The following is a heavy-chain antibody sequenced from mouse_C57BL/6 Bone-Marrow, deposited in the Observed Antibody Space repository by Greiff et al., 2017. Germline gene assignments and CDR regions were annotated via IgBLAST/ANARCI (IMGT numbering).Heavy chain of an antibody. V-gene: IGHV5-4*01. CDR2: ISDGGSYT. CDR1: GFTFSSYA. Sequence: VKLMESGGGLVKPGGSLKLSCAASGFTFSSYAMSWVRQTPEKRLEWVATISDGGSYTYYPDNVKGRFTISRDNAKNNLYLQMSHLKSEDTAMYYCARDGYYPWFAYWGQGTLVTVSA. J-gene: IGHJ3*01. D-gene: IGHD2-3*01. CDR3: ARDGYYPWFAY.